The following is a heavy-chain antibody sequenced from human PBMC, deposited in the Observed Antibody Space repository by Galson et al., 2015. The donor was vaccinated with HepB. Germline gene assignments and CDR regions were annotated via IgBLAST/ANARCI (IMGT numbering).Heavy chain of an antibody. V-gene: IGHV2-70*04. CDR2: IDWDDDK. CDR1: GFSLSTTGMR. J-gene: IGHJ4*02. CDR3: ARMLGRGGYFDT. Sequence: PALVKPTQTLTLTCTFSGFSLSTTGMRVNWIRQPPGKALEWLARIDWDDDKFYNTSLKTRLTIFKDTSKNQVVLTMTNMDPEDTATYYCARMLGRGGYFDTWGQGTLVTVSS. D-gene: IGHD7-27*01.